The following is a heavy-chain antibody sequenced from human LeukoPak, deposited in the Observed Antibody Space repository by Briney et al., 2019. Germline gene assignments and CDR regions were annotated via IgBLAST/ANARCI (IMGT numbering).Heavy chain of an antibody. CDR1: GGSISSYY. V-gene: IGHV4-59*01. J-gene: IGHJ5*02. CDR2: IYYSGST. CDR3: GKDWSEVVAADWFDP. Sequence: SETLSLTCTVSGGSISSYYWSWIRQPPGKGLEWIGYIYYSGSTNYNPSLKSRVTISVDTSKNQFSLKLSSVTAADTAVYYCGKDWSEVVAADWFDPWGQGTLVTVSS. D-gene: IGHD2-15*01.